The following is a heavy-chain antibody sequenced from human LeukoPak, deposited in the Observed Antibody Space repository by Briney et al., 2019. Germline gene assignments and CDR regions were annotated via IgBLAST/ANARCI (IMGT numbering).Heavy chain of an antibody. J-gene: IGHJ4*02. V-gene: IGHV3-23*01. CDR2: ISGSGGST. CDR3: ARDIRLYRSGSFDV. D-gene: IGHD6-19*01. CDR1: GFTFSSYA. Sequence: PGGSLRLSCAASGFTFSSYAMSWVRQAPGKGLEWVSAISGSGGSTYYADSVKGRFTISRDNAKNSLYLQMNSLRAEDTAFYYCARDIRLYRSGSFDVWGQGTRVTVSS.